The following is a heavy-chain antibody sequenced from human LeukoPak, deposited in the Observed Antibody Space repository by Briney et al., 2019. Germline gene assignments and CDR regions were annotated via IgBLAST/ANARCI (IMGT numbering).Heavy chain of an antibody. CDR2: INPNSGGT. CDR3: AREVTGDPYYYYGMDV. Sequence: ASVKVSCKASGYTFTGYYMLWVRQAPGQGLEWMGWINPNSGGTNYAQKFQGRVTMTRDTSISTAYMELSRLRSDDTAVYYCAREVTGDPYYYYGMDVWGQGTTVTVSS. V-gene: IGHV1-2*02. J-gene: IGHJ6*02. D-gene: IGHD7-27*01. CDR1: GYTFTGYY.